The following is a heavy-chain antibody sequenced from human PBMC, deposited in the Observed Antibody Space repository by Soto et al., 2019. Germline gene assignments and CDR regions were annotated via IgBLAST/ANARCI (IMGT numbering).Heavy chain of an antibody. Sequence: PGGSLRLSCAASGFTFSSYAMSWVRQAPGKGLEWVSAISGSGGSTYYADSVKGRFTISRDNSKNTLYLQMNSLRAEDTAVYYCAKDYLYYYDSSGYGYWGQGTLVTVSS. CDR3: AKDYLYYYDSSGYGY. V-gene: IGHV3-23*01. CDR1: GFTFSSYA. D-gene: IGHD3-22*01. J-gene: IGHJ4*02. CDR2: ISGSGGST.